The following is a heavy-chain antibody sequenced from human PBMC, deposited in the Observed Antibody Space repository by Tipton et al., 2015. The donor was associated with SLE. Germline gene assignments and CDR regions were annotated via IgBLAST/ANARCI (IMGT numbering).Heavy chain of an antibody. D-gene: IGHD3-10*01. V-gene: IGHV4-34*01. CDR2: INHSGST. Sequence: TLSLTCAVYGGSFSGYYWSWIRQPPGKGLEWIGEINHSGSTNYNPSLKSRVTISVDTSKNQFSLKLSSVTAADTAVYYCARGVYGSGSYYPDYWGQGTLVTVSS. CDR1: GGSFSGYY. CDR3: ARGVYGSGSYYPDY. J-gene: IGHJ4*02.